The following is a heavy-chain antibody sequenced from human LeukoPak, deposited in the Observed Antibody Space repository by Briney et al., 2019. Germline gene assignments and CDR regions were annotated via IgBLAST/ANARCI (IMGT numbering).Heavy chain of an antibody. CDR3: ARGGNIGYNYNAFDI. Sequence: GGSLRLSCAASGFISTTYEMNWVRQAPGRGLEWVSYISSSSNTICYADSVRGRFTISRDNPKNSLYLQMNGLRAEDTAVYYCARGGNIGYNYNAFDIWGQGTMVTVSS. CDR2: ISSSSNTI. J-gene: IGHJ3*02. CDR1: GFISTTYE. V-gene: IGHV3-48*03. D-gene: IGHD3-22*01.